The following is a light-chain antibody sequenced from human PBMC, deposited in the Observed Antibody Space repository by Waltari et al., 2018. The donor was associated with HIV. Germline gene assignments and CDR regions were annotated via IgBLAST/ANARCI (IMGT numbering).Light chain of an antibody. V-gene: IGLV3-25*03. CDR2: KDN. CDR1: ALPKQY. CDR3: QSADSTGSYPDV. Sequence: YELTQPPSVSVSPGQTASITCSGDALPKQYAYWYQQKPGQAPLLVIYKDNDRPSGIPERFSGSSSGTTVTLTISGVHTEDEADYYCQSADSTGSYPDVFGTGTKVTVL. J-gene: IGLJ1*01.